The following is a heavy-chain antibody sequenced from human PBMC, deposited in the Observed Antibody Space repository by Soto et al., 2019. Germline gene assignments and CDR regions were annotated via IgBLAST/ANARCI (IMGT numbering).Heavy chain of an antibody. Sequence: ETLSLTCAVYGGSFSGYYWSWIRQPPGKGLEWIGEINHSGSTNYNPSLKSRVTISVDTSKNQFSLKLSSVTAADTAVYYCARVTQNHDILTGSPYYFDYWGQGTLVTVSS. CDR2: INHSGST. CDR1: GGSFSGYY. CDR3: ARVTQNHDILTGSPYYFDY. J-gene: IGHJ4*02. D-gene: IGHD3-9*01. V-gene: IGHV4-34*01.